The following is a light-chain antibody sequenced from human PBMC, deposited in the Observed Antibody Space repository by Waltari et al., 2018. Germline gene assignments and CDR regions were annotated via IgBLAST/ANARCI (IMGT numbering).Light chain of an antibody. CDR3: GTWDSSLSAGV. Sequence: QSVLTQPPSVSAAPGQKVIISCSGRSPNIGSNFVSWFQHLPGTAPKLLIYDNNKRPSGIPGRFSGSKSGTSATLGITGLQTGDEANYYCGTWDSSLSAGVFGGGTSLTVL. CDR2: DNN. V-gene: IGLV1-51*01. CDR1: SPNIGSNF. J-gene: IGLJ2*01.